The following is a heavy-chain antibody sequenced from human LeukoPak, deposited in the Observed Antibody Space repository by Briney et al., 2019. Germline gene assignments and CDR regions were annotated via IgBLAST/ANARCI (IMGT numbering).Heavy chain of an antibody. CDR1: GFTFSHYA. Sequence: GGSLRLSCAASGFTFSHYAMHWVRQAPGKGLERVAVISYDGNNKFYADSVKGRFTISRDNSKNTLYLQMNDLRAEDTAVYYGASGRHYYASGSPTDFDYWGQGTLVTVSS. V-gene: IGHV3-30-3*01. CDR3: ASGRHYYASGSPTDFDY. D-gene: IGHD3-10*01. CDR2: ISYDGNNK. J-gene: IGHJ4*02.